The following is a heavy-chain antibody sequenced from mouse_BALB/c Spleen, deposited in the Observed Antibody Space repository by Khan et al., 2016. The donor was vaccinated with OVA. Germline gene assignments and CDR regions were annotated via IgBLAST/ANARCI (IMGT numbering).Heavy chain of an antibody. CDR2: ISYSGST. V-gene: IGHV3-2*02. CDR3: ARTARIKY. CDR1: GYSITSGYG. J-gene: IGHJ2*01. Sequence: VQLVESGPGLVKPSQSLSLTCTVTGYSITSGYGWNWIRQFPGNKLECMGYISYSGSTNYNPSLKSRISITRDTSKNQLFLQLTSVNTEDTATYYCARTARIKYWGQGSTLTVAS. D-gene: IGHD1-2*01.